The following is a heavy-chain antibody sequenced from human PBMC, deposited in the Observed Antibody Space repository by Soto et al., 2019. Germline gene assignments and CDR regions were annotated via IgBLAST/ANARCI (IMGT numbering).Heavy chain of an antibody. CDR2: IYYTGTT. CDR3: ARAPTSSGWTFDY. CDR1: AGSMSSSTSY. Sequence: SETLSLTCTVSAGSMSSSTSYWGWLRQPPGKGLEWLGCIYYTGTTYYNPSLMSRVTISGDTSKNQFSLGLSSVTAADTAVYYCARAPTSSGWTFDYWGQGILVTVSS. J-gene: IGHJ4*02. D-gene: IGHD6-19*01. V-gene: IGHV4-39*01.